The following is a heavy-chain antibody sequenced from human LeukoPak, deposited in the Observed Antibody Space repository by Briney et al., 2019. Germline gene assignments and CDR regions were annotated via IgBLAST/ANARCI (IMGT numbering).Heavy chain of an antibody. CDR3: ARVRPGSSGSYYRTS. J-gene: IGHJ4*02. CDR2: ITSGGGFK. CDR1: GFPLSDFN. V-gene: IGHV3-11*01. D-gene: IGHD3-22*01. Sequence: GGSLRLSCFGAGFPLSDFNMSWIRQAPGKGLEWVSYITSGGGFKYYADSVKGRFSISRDDSKNSVFLQMNSLIVEDPAVYYCARVRPGSSGSYYRTSWGQGTLVTVSS.